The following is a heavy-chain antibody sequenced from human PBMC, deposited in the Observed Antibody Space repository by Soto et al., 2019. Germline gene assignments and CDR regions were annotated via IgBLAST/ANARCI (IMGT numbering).Heavy chain of an antibody. CDR1: GFTFSSYA. J-gene: IGHJ4*02. D-gene: IGHD1-26*01. CDR3: AKEVGATFRGRFDY. V-gene: IGHV3-23*01. Sequence: GGSLRLSCAVSGFTFSSYAMSWVRQAPGKGLEWVSAISGSGGSTYYADSVKGWFTISRDNSKNTLYLQMNSLRAEDTVVYYCAKEVGATFRGRFDYWGKGTLVTVPS. CDR2: ISGSGGST.